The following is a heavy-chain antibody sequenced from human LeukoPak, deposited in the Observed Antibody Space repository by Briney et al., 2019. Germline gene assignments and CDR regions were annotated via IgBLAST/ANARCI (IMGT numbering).Heavy chain of an antibody. Sequence: GESLKISCKGSGYSFTSYSIGWVRQMPGKGLEWMGIIYPGDSDPRYSPSFQGQVTISADKSISTAYLQWSSLKASDTAMYYCARHPYDSSGYYSGPDYWGQGTLVTVSS. D-gene: IGHD3-22*01. CDR2: IYPGDSDP. J-gene: IGHJ4*02. CDR1: GYSFTSYS. V-gene: IGHV5-51*01. CDR3: ARHPYDSSGYYSGPDY.